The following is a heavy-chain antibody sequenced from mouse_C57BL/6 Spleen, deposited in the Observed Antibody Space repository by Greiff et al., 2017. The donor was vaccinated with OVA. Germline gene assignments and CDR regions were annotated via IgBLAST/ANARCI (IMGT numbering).Heavy chain of an antibody. Sequence: QVQLQQSGAELARPGASVKLSCKASGYTFTSYGISWVKQRTGQGLEWIGEIYPRSGNTYYNEKFKGKATLTADKSSSTAYMELRSLTSEDSAVYCWARCPDGYYGDYYAMDYWGQGTSVTVSS. D-gene: IGHD2-3*01. CDR3: ARCPDGYYGDYYAMDY. CDR2: IYPRSGNT. V-gene: IGHV1-81*01. CDR1: GYTFTSYG. J-gene: IGHJ4*01.